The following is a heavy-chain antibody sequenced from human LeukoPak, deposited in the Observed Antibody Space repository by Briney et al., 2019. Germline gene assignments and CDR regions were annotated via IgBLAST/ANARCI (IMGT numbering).Heavy chain of an antibody. CDR2: IRYDGSNK. Sequence: GGSLRLSCAASGFTFSSYGMHWVRQAPGKGLEWVAFIRYDGSNKYYADSVKGRVTISRDNSKNTLYLQMNSLRAEDTAVYYCAGDGGSSSWYVTGWFDPWGQGTLVTVSS. V-gene: IGHV3-30*02. CDR1: GFTFSSYG. J-gene: IGHJ5*02. D-gene: IGHD6-13*01. CDR3: AGDGGSSSWYVTGWFDP.